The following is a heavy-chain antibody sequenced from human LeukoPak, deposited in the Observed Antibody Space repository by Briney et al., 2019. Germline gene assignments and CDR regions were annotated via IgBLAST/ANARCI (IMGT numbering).Heavy chain of an antibody. Sequence: PGGSLRLSCAASGFTFSSYGMHWVRQAPGKGLEWVAFIRYDGSNKYYADSVKGRFTISRDNSKNTLYLQMNSLRAEDTAVYYCAKDLESYRYDLHPSMDVWGKGTTVTISS. CDR2: IRYDGSNK. V-gene: IGHV3-30*02. D-gene: IGHD3-16*01. CDR3: AKDLESYRYDLHPSMDV. CDR1: GFTFSSYG. J-gene: IGHJ6*03.